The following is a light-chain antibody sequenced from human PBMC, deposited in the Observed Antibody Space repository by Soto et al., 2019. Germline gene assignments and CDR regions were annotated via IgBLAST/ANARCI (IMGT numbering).Light chain of an antibody. V-gene: IGKV4-1*01. J-gene: IGKJ1*01. CDR1: QSVLYSSNNKNY. Sequence: DIVMTQSPDSLAVSLGERATINCKSSQSVLYSSNNKNYLAWYQQKPVQPPKLLIYWASTRESGVPDRFSGSGSGTDFTRNISSLQAEDVAVYYCQQYYSTRTFGQGTKVESK. CDR2: WAS. CDR3: QQYYSTRT.